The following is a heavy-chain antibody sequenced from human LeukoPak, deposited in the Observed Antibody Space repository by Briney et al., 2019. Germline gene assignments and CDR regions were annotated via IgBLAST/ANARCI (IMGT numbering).Heavy chain of an antibody. J-gene: IGHJ4*02. V-gene: IGHV4-59*01. CDR2: IYYSGST. D-gene: IGHD3-22*01. CDR3: ARDSSGPSTYFDY. Sequence: SETLTLTCTVSGGSISSYYWSWIRQPPGKGLEWIGYIYYSGSTNYNPSLKSRVTISVDTSKNQFSLKLSSVTAADTAVYYCARDSSGPSTYFDYWGQGTLVTVSS. CDR1: GGSISSYY.